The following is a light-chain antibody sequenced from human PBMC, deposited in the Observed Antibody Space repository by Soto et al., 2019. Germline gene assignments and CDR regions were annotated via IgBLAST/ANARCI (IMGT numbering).Light chain of an antibody. J-gene: IGLJ3*02. Sequence: QSVLTQPRSVSGSPGQSVTISCTGTSSDVGVYNYVSWYQQHPRKAPKLIIYGVSKRPSGVPDRFSGSKSGNTASLTISGLQAEDEADYYCCSYAGSYTWVFGGGTKLTVL. V-gene: IGLV2-11*01. CDR1: SSDVGVYNY. CDR3: CSYAGSYTWV. CDR2: GVS.